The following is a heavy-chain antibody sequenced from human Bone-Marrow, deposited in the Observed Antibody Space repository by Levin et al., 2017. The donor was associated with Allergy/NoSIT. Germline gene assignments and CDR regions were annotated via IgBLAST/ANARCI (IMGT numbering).Heavy chain of an antibody. J-gene: IGHJ5*02. D-gene: IGHD3-16*01. CDR1: GGSISSSNW. CDR3: AKGEPIAGNWFDP. Sequence: SQTLSLTCAVSGGSISSSNWWSWVRQLPGKGLEWTGEVHHSGSTNYNPSFRSRVTMSVDKSKNQFSLKLNSVTAADTALYYCAKGEPIAGNWFDPWGQGTLVTVSS. V-gene: IGHV4-4*02. CDR2: VHHSGST.